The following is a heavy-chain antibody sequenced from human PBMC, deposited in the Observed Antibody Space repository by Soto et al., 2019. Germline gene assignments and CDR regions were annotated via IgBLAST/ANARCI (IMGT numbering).Heavy chain of an antibody. CDR2: FYHSGTT. Sequence: QVQLQESGPGVVKPSQTLSLTCNVSGGSITSVDYYWSWLRQSPGKGLEWIGYFYHSGTTHYNPSLARRVSISADTSKNQLSLRLSSVTVADTAVYYCARTYYYDTKTPMFDPWGQGTQVTVSS. J-gene: IGHJ5*02. V-gene: IGHV4-30-4*01. CDR1: GGSITSVDYY. D-gene: IGHD3-22*01. CDR3: ARTYYYDTKTPMFDP.